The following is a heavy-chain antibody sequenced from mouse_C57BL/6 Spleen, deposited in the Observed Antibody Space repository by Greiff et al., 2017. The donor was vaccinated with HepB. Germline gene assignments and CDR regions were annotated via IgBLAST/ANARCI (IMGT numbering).Heavy chain of an antibody. Sequence: VQLKESGPELVKPGASVKISCKASGYSFTGYYMNWVKQSPEKSLEWIGEINPSTGGTTYNQKFKAKATLTVDKSSSTAYMQLKSLTSEDSAVYYCARVGIYYGSSYVYYAMDYWGQGTSVTVSS. CDR3: ARVGIYYGSSYVYYAMDY. J-gene: IGHJ4*01. V-gene: IGHV1-42*01. CDR1: GYSFTGYY. D-gene: IGHD1-1*01. CDR2: INPSTGGT.